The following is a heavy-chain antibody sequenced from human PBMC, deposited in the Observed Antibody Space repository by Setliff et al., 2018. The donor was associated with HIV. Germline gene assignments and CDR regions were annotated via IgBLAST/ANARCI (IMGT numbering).Heavy chain of an antibody. J-gene: IGHJ4*02. CDR1: GFAFRNYI. V-gene: IGHV3-30*07. Sequence: GGSLRLSCAASGFAFRNYIFHWVRQAPGKGLEWVAIISSDGSDKNYADSVKGRFTISRDNSKNKVYLQMNNLRAEDTAVYYCATDSSGYYLGGFDYWGQGTLVTAPQ. CDR3: ATDSSGYYLGGFDY. CDR2: ISSDGSDK. D-gene: IGHD3-22*01.